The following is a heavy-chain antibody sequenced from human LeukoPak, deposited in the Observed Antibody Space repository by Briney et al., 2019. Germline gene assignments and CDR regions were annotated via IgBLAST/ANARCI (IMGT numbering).Heavy chain of an antibody. CDR3: AKGKVTPPFDY. D-gene: IGHD5-18*01. CDR2: ISGSGGSP. Sequence: GGSLRLSCAASGFTFGSYAMSWVRQAPGKGLEWVSTISGSGGSPYYADSVKGRFTISRDNSKNTLYLQMNSLRAEDTAVYYCAKGKVTPPFDYWGQGTLVTVSS. V-gene: IGHV3-23*01. J-gene: IGHJ4*02. CDR1: GFTFGSYA.